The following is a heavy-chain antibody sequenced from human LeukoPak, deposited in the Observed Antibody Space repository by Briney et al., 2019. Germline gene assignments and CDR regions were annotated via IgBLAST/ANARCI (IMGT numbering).Heavy chain of an antibody. CDR1: GGSISSYY. V-gene: IGHV4-59*08. D-gene: IGHD1-7*01. Sequence: SETLSLTCTASGGSISSYYWSWIRQPPGKGLEWIGNIYYTGSTNYNPSLKSRVTMSVDTSKNQLSLKLSSLTAADSAVYYCARRSTLENFLDSWGQGTPVTVSS. CDR2: IYYTGST. CDR3: ARRSTLENFLDS. J-gene: IGHJ4*02.